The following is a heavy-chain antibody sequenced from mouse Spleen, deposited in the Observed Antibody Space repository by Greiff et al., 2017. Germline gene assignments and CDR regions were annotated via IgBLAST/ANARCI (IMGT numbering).Heavy chain of an antibody. V-gene: IGHV1-4*01. J-gene: IGHJ4*01. CDR2: INPSSGYT. D-gene: IGHD2-4*01. Sequence: QVQLKQSGAELARPGASVKMSCKASGYTFTSYTMHWVKQRPGQGLEWIGYINPSSGYTKYNQKFKDKATLTADKSSSTAYMQLSSLTSEDSAVYYCARGDYDEEGYAMDYWGQGTSVTVSS. CDR3: ARGDYDEEGYAMDY. CDR1: GYTFTSYT.